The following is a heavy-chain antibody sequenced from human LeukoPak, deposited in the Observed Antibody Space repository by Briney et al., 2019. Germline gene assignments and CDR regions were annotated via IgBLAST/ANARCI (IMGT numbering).Heavy chain of an antibody. CDR2: IIPIFGTA. J-gene: IGHJ6*02. V-gene: IGHV1-69*13. Sequence: AASVKVSCKASGGTFSSYAISWVRQATGQGLEWMGGIIPIFGTANYAQKFQGRVTITADESTSTAYMELSSLRSEDTAVYYCAREEPRDYSNFYYYYGMDVWGQGTTLTVSS. D-gene: IGHD4-11*01. CDR1: GGTFSSYA. CDR3: AREEPRDYSNFYYYYGMDV.